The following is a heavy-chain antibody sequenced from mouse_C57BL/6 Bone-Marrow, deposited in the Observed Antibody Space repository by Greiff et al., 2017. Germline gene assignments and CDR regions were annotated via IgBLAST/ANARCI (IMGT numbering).Heavy chain of an antibody. V-gene: IGHV1-19*01. CDR2: INPYNGGT. Sequence: EVQLQQSGPVLVKPGASVKMSCKASGCTFTDYYMNWVKQSHGKSLEWIGVINPYNGGTSYNPKFKGKATLTVDKSSSTAYMELNSLTSEDSEVYDCARSDYGNYFDYWGQGTTLTVSS. CDR3: ARSDYGNYFDY. D-gene: IGHD1-1*01. J-gene: IGHJ2*01. CDR1: GCTFTDYY.